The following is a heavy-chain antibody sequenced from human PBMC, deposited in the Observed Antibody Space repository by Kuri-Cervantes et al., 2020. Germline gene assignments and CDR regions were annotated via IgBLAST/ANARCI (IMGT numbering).Heavy chain of an antibody. V-gene: IGHV3-11*01. CDR2: ISSSGSTI. CDR3: AKDSRLNYDILTGYYGSNYYFDY. Sequence: GESLKISCAASGFTFSDYYMSWIRQAPGKGLEWVSYISSSGSTIYYADSVKGRFTISRDNSKNSLYLQMNSLRTEDTALYYCAKDSRLNYDILTGYYGSNYYFDYWGQGTLVTVSS. CDR1: GFTFSDYY. J-gene: IGHJ4*02. D-gene: IGHD3-9*01.